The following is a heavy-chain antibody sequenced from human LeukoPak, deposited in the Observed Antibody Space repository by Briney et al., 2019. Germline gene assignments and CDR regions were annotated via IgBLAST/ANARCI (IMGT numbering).Heavy chain of an antibody. CDR2: IYTSGST. CDR1: GGSISSYY. J-gene: IGHJ4*02. V-gene: IGHV4-4*07. Sequence: PSETLSLTRTVSGGSISSYYWSWIRQPAGKGLEWIGRIYTSGSTNYNPSLKSRVTMSVDTSKNQFSLKLSSVTAADTAVYYCARSAYGSGSYNFDYWGQGTLVTVSS. D-gene: IGHD3-10*01. CDR3: ARSAYGSGSYNFDY.